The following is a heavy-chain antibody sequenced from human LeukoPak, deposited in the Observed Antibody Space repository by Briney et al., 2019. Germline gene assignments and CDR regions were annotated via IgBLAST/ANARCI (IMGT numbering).Heavy chain of an antibody. CDR1: GGSFSGYY. V-gene: IGHV4-34*01. D-gene: IGHD3-3*01. CDR2: INHSGST. CDR3: ARGRYYDFWSGYSPFDY. J-gene: IGHJ4*02. Sequence: SETLSLTCAVYGGSFSGYYWSWIRQPPGKGLERIGEINHSGSTNYNPSLKSRVTISVDTSKNQFSLKLSSVTAADTAVYYCARGRYYDFWSGYSPFDYWGQGTLVTVSS.